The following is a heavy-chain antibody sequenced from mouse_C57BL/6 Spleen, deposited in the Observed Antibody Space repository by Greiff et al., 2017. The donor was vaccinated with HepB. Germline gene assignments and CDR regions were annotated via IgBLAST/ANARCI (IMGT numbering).Heavy chain of an antibody. Sequence: QVQLQQSGAELMKPGASVKLSCKATGYTFTGYWIEWVKQRPGHGLEWIGEILPGSGSTNYNEKFKGKATFTADTSSNTAYMQLSSLTTEDSAIYYCASEIRDSNFSFDYWGQGTTLTVSS. CDR1: GYTFTGYW. D-gene: IGHD2-5*01. CDR2: ILPGSGST. J-gene: IGHJ2*01. CDR3: ASEIRDSNFSFDY. V-gene: IGHV1-9*01.